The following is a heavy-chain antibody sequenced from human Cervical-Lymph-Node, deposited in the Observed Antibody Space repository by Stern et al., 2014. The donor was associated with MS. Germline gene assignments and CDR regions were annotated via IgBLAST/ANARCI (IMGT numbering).Heavy chain of an antibody. J-gene: IGHJ6*02. Sequence: VQLVESGAEVKNPGASVKVSCKASGGTFSSYAISWVRQAPGHGLEGMGGITPSFGTANYAQKFQGRVTITADESTSTAYMELSSLRSEDTAVYYCARGELKEGLVRGMDVWGQGTTVTVSS. CDR3: ARGELKEGLVRGMDV. CDR2: ITPSFGTA. CDR1: GGTFSSYA. D-gene: IGHD1-26*01. V-gene: IGHV1-69*01.